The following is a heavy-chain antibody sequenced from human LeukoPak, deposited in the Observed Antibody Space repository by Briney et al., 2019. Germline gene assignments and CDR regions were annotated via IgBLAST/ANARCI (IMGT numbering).Heavy chain of an antibody. CDR3: ARDLRLGDAPLYDY. Sequence: ASVTVSCKASGYTFTGYYMHWVRQAPGQGLEWMGWINPNSGGTNYAQKFQGRVTMTRDTSISTAYMELSRLRSDDTAVYYCARDLRLGDAPLYDYWGQGTLVTVSS. CDR2: INPNSGGT. CDR1: GYTFTGYY. V-gene: IGHV1-2*02. D-gene: IGHD3-16*01. J-gene: IGHJ4*02.